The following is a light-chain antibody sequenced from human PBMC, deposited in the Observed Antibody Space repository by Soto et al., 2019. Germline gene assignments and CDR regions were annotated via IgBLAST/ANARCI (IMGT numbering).Light chain of an antibody. Sequence: DIQMTQSPPTLSASVGDRVTITCRAGQGINRWLAWYQQKPGRAPKLLIYDVSTLQSGVPSRFSGSGSETEFILTISSLQPGDFATYYCQHYNTYPWTFGQGTKVDIK. CDR3: QHYNTYPWT. V-gene: IGKV1-5*01. J-gene: IGKJ1*01. CDR2: DVS. CDR1: QGINRW.